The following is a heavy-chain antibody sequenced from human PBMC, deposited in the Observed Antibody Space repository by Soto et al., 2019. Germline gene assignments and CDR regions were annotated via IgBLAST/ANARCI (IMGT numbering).Heavy chain of an antibody. CDR3: AKLPYGDPRKPHYYYYMDV. CDR2: ISSSSSTI. Sequence: GGSLRLSCAASGFTFSSYSMNWVRQAPGKGLEWVSYISSSSSTIYYADSVKGRFTISRDNAKNSLYLQMNSLRAEDTAVYYCAKLPYGDPRKPHYYYYMDVWGKGTTVTVSS. D-gene: IGHD4-17*01. V-gene: IGHV3-48*01. J-gene: IGHJ6*03. CDR1: GFTFSSYS.